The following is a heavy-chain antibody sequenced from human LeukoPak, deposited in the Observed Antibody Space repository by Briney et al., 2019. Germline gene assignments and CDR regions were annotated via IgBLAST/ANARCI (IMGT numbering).Heavy chain of an antibody. V-gene: IGHV3-43*02. Sequence: GWSLRLSCAASGYTFSHFAMRCGRQAPGEGLEWITLISGDGDDTYYADSVKGRITISRDNSKNSLHRQMHRLIPENTAFYYCGRDSEQQVINWGQGTLVTVSS. J-gene: IGHJ4*02. D-gene: IGHD6-13*01. CDR1: GYTFSHFA. CDR3: GRDSEQQVIN. CDR2: ISGDGDDT.